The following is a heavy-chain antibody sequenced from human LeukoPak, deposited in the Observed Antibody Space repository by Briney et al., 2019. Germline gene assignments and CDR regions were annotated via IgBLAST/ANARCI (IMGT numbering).Heavy chain of an antibody. J-gene: IGHJ4*02. Sequence: PGGSLRLSCAASGFTVSSNHMSWVRQAPGKGLEWVSVIYSGGSTYYADSVKGRFTISRDNSKNTLYLQMNSLRAEDTAVYYCATQNYCSGGSCYSIYFDYWGQGTLVTVSS. CDR1: GFTVSSNH. CDR2: IYSGGST. D-gene: IGHD2-15*01. CDR3: ATQNYCSGGSCYSIYFDY. V-gene: IGHV3-66*02.